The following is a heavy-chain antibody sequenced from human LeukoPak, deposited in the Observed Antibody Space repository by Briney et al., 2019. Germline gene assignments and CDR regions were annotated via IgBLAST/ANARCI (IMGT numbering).Heavy chain of an antibody. Sequence: ASVKVSCKASGYTFTSYAMHWVRQAPGQRLEWMGWINAGNGNTKYSQEFQGRVTMTRNTSISTAHMELSSLRSEDTAVYYCARGGLYSSSWYSDYWGQGTLVTVSS. D-gene: IGHD6-13*01. CDR2: INAGNGNT. J-gene: IGHJ4*02. CDR3: ARGGLYSSSWYSDY. CDR1: GYTFTSYA. V-gene: IGHV1-3*03.